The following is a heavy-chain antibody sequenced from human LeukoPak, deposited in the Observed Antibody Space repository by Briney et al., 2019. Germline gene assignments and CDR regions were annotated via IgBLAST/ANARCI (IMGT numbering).Heavy chain of an antibody. J-gene: IGHJ5*02. V-gene: IGHV4-59*01. D-gene: IGHD2-2*01. CDR3: ARDSCSSTSRGYNWFDP. CDR2: IYYSGST. Sequence: PSETLSLTCTVSGGSISSYYWSWIRQPPGKGLEWIGYIYYSGSTNYNPSLKSRVTISVDTSKNQFSLKLSSVTAADTAVYYCARDSCSSTSRGYNWFDPWGQGTLVTVSS. CDR1: GGSISSYY.